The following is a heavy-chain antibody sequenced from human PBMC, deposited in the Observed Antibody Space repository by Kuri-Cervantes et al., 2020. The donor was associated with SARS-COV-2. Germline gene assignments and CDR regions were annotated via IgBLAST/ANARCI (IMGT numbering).Heavy chain of an antibody. CDR2: ISYDGSNK. CDR1: GFTFSSYG. Sequence: GESLKISCAASGFTFSSYGMHWVRQAPGKGLEWVAVISYDGSNKYYADSVKGRFTISRDNSKNTLYLQMNSLRDEDTAVYYCARDQGDDGSGYYSIQYYYYYGMDVWGQGTTVTVSS. D-gene: IGHD3-22*01. V-gene: IGHV3-30*03. J-gene: IGHJ6*02. CDR3: ARDQGDDGSGYYSIQYYYYYGMDV.